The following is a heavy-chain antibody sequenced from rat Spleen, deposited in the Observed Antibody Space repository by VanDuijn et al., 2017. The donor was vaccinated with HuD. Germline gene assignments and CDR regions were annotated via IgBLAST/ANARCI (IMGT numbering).Heavy chain of an antibody. J-gene: IGHJ4*01. V-gene: IGHV5-29*01. D-gene: IGHD1-11*01. CDR1: GFTFSNYG. CDR2: IRYDGNNT. Sequence: EVQLVESGGGLVQPGRSLKLSCAASGFTFSNYGMAWVRQAPTKGLEWVATIRYDGNNTYYGDSVKGRFTISRDNAESTLSLQMDSLRSEDSAIYYCARQYGGDSEYVMDAWGQGASVTVSS. CDR3: ARQYGGDSEYVMDA.